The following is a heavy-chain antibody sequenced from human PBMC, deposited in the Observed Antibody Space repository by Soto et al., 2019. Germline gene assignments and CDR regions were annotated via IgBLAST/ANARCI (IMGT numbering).Heavy chain of an antibody. J-gene: IGHJ4*02. Sequence: SVKVSCKASGGTFSSYAISWVRQAPGQGLEWMGGIIPIFGTANYAQKFQGRVTITADESTSTAYMELSSLRSEDTAVYYCAREAIAVAALIDYWGQGTLVTVSS. D-gene: IGHD6-19*01. CDR3: AREAIAVAALIDY. CDR2: IIPIFGTA. V-gene: IGHV1-69*13. CDR1: GGTFSSYA.